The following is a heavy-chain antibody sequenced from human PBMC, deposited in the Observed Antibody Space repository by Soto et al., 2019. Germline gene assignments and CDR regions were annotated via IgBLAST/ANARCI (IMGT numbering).Heavy chain of an antibody. CDR2: AYYRSRWQY. D-gene: IGHD6-19*01. CDR1: GDSVSNNGAT. CDR3: ARDPPDFNSGFDS. J-gene: IGHJ4*02. V-gene: IGHV6-1*01. Sequence: SQTLSLTCAICGDSVSNNGATWNWIRQSPSRGLEWLGRAYYRSRWQYDYAPSVRSRITINPDTSKNQFSLQLSSVTPEDTALYYCARDPPDFNSGFDSWGQGSPVTVSS.